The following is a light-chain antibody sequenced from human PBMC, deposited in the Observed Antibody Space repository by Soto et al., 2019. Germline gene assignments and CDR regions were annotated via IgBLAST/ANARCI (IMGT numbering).Light chain of an antibody. V-gene: IGKV3-15*01. J-gene: IGKJ5*01. Sequence: EIVMTHSPATLSVSPGERATLSCRASQSVTSNLAWYQQKPGQAPRLLIYGASTRATGIPARFSGSGSGTEFTLTISSLQSEDFAVYYCQQYNNWPPTFGXGTRXXX. CDR1: QSVTSN. CDR2: GAS. CDR3: QQYNNWPPT.